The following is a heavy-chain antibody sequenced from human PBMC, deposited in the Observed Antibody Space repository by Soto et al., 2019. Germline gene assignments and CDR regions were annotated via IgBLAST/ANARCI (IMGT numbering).Heavy chain of an antibody. CDR2: VNPSGGHT. J-gene: IGHJ4*02. CDR1: GDTFTDYY. D-gene: IGHD2-21*02. CDR3: ARGGHVVVVTAALDF. V-gene: IGHV1-46*01. Sequence: QVQLVQSGAEVKKPGTSVKVSCKASGDTFTDYYIHWVRQAPGQGLEWMGTVNPSGGHTTYAQHFLGRMTMTRDTSTSTLYMELTSLTSEDTAVYYCARGGHVVVVTAALDFWGQGTHVTVSS.